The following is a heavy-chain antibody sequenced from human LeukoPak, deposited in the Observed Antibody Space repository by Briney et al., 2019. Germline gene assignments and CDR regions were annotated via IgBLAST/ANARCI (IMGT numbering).Heavy chain of an antibody. J-gene: IGHJ5*02. CDR2: IHSSGST. CDR3: ARPAGDDFWSGQGWFDP. D-gene: IGHD3-3*01. Sequence: PSETLSLTCPVSGGSISSSSYYCGWIRQPPGNGLHWIGSIHSSGSTHYNRTLKIRATISVDTPKNQLSLNLSSVTAADTPVYYCARPAGDDFWSGQGWFDPWGQGTLVTVSS. V-gene: IGHV4-39*01. CDR1: GGSISSSSYY.